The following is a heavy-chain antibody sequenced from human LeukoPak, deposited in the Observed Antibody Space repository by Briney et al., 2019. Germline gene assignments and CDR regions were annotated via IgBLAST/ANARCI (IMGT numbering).Heavy chain of an antibody. D-gene: IGHD6-13*01. J-gene: IGHJ4*02. V-gene: IGHV3-30*02. Sequence: GGSLRLSCAASGFTFSSYGMRWVRQAPGKGLEWVAFIRYDGSNKYYADSVKGRFTISRDNSKNTLYLQMNSLRAEDTAVYYCARDKFYSSSYFDYWGQGTLVTVSS. CDR3: ARDKFYSSSYFDY. CDR1: GFTFSSYG. CDR2: IRYDGSNK.